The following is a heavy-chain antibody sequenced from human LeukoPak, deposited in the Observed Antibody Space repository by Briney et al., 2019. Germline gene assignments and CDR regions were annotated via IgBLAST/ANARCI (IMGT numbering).Heavy chain of an antibody. CDR2: IYYSGST. V-gene: IGHV4-59*01. Sequence: PSETLSLTCAVYGGSFSGYYWSWIRQPPGKGLEWIGYIYYSGSTNYNPSLKSRVTISVDQSKNQFSLGLCSVTAADTAVYYCARHRYYYDSSGYYYQPWGQGTLVTVSS. J-gene: IGHJ5*02. D-gene: IGHD3-22*01. CDR1: GGSFSGYY. CDR3: ARHRYYYDSSGYYYQP.